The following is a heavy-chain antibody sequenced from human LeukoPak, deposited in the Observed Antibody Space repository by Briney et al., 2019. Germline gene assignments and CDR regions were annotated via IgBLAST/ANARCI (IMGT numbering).Heavy chain of an antibody. CDR2: IYYNGHS. Sequence: SETLSLTCSVSGGSISSYYWSWIRQPPGKGLEWIGYIYYNGHSNYNPSLKSRVTISLDTSRNQFSLKLNSVTAADTAVYYRARRGSGLAWVDPWGEGTLVTVSS. D-gene: IGHD2-15*01. CDR3: ARRGSGLAWVDP. CDR1: GGSISSYY. V-gene: IGHV4-59*08. J-gene: IGHJ5*02.